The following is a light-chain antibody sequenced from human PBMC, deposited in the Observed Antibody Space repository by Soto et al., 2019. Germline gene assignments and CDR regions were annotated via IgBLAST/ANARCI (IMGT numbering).Light chain of an antibody. CDR3: QQYGSSPPMYT. V-gene: IGKV3-20*01. J-gene: IGKJ2*01. CDR1: QSVSSSY. Sequence: EIVLTQSPGTLPLSPGERATLSCRARQSVSSSYLAWYQQKPGQAPRLLIYGASSRATGIPDRFSGSGSGTDFTLTISRLEPEDFAVYYCQQYGSSPPMYTFGQGTKLEIK. CDR2: GAS.